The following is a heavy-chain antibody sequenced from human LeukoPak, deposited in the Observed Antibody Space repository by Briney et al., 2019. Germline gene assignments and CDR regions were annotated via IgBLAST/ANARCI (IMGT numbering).Heavy chain of an antibody. CDR1: GGSISSNGYY. Sequence: SETLSLTCTVSGGSISSNGYYWGWISQPPGKGLEWIASMYYSGSTYHNPSLKSRATISADTPRNHFSLKLNSVTAADTAVYYCASSSLTAFDAFDIWGQGTMVTVSS. D-gene: IGHD4/OR15-4a*01. CDR2: MYYSGST. CDR3: ASSSLTAFDAFDI. V-gene: IGHV4-39*02. J-gene: IGHJ3*02.